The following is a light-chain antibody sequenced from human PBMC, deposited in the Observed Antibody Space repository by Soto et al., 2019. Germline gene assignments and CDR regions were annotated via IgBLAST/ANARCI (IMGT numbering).Light chain of an antibody. CDR1: QSISSW. CDR2: DAS. Sequence: DIQMTQSPSTLSASVGDRVTITCRASQSISSWLAWYQQKPGKAPKLMIYDASSLQSGVPAKFSSSESGTEFTLTLSSLQPDDFATYYCHQYNSYPCTFGQGTKVEIK. J-gene: IGKJ1*01. V-gene: IGKV1-5*01. CDR3: HQYNSYPCT.